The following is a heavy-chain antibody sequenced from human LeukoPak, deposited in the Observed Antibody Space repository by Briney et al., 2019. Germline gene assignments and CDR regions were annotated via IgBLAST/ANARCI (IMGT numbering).Heavy chain of an antibody. CDR1: RFTVSSNY. CDR3: ARLGWYYYDSSGYSGLDSASAAEYFQH. J-gene: IGHJ1*01. Sequence: RPGGSLRLSCAACRFTVSSNYMSWVRQAPGKGLEWVSLIYSGGSTYYADSVKGRFTISRDNSKNTLYLQMNSLRAEDTAVYYCARLGWYYYDSSGYSGLDSASAAEYFQHWGQGTLVIVSS. D-gene: IGHD3-22*01. CDR2: IYSGGST. V-gene: IGHV3-53*01.